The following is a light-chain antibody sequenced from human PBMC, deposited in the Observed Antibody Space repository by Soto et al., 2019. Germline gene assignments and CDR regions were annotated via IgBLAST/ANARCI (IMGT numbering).Light chain of an antibody. CDR1: QSVSSN. Sequence: EIVMTQSPATLSVSPGERATLSCRASQSVSSNLAWYQQKPGQAPRLLIYGASTRATGIPARFSGSGSGTEFTLTISSLQSEDFAVYYSQKYNNCPPFGQGTKVDIK. CDR2: GAS. J-gene: IGKJ1*01. V-gene: IGKV3-15*01. CDR3: QKYNNCPP.